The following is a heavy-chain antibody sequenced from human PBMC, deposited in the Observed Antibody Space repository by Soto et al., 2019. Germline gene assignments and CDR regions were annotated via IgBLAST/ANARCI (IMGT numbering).Heavy chain of an antibody. Sequence: QVQLQQWGTGLLKPSETLSLTCAVYGGSFTDYYWTWIRQPPGKGLEWIAEINHRGITISNPSLKSRFSISVDTSRNQFALTLYSVTVADTAVYYCARSGRTCTEPQCYTYFEYWGQGSLVTVAS. CDR3: ARSGRTCTEPQCYTYFEY. CDR1: GGSFTDYY. V-gene: IGHV4-34*01. J-gene: IGHJ4*02. D-gene: IGHD3-10*01. CDR2: INHRGIT.